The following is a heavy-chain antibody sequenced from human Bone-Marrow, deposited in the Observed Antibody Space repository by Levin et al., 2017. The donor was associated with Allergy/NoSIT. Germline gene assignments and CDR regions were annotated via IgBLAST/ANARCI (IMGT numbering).Heavy chain of an antibody. J-gene: IGHJ5*02. CDR3: ARSSRGSSSTQDL. Sequence: SETLSLTCSVSGGSIIDYYWNWIRQPPGKGLEWIGYIFYDGATIYNPSLKSRVSISVDTSKNQFSLTLKSVTAADTAIYYCARSSRGSSSTQDLWGRGTLVTVSS. CDR1: GGSIIDYY. D-gene: IGHD1-26*01. V-gene: IGHV4-59*12. CDR2: IFYDGAT.